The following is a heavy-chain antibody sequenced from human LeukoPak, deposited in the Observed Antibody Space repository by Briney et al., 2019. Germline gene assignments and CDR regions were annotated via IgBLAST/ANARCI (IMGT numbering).Heavy chain of an antibody. V-gene: IGHV3-7*05. Sequence: GGSLRLSCAASGLSFNTYWMTWVRQAPGKGLEWVANINQDGSEKNYLGPVKGRFTISRDSAKKSLYLQMNSVRAEDTAVYYCGRGPGYPSDYWGQGTLVTVSS. CDR1: GLSFNTYW. CDR2: INQDGSEK. CDR3: GRGPGYPSDY. J-gene: IGHJ4*02. D-gene: IGHD5-12*01.